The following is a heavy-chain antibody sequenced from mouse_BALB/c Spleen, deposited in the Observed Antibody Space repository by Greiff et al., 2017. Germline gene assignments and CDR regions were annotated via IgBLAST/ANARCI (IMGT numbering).Heavy chain of an antibody. D-gene: IGHD2-3*01. J-gene: IGHJ2*01. CDR1: GFTFSSYA. CDR3: ARGHDGAFDY. Sequence: DVMLVESGGGLVKPGGSLKLSCAASGFTFSSYAMSWVRQTPEKRLEWVASISSGGSTYYPDSVKGRFTISRDNARNILYLQMSSLRSEDTAMYYCARGHDGAFDYWGQGTTLTVSS. V-gene: IGHV5-6-5*01. CDR2: ISSGGST.